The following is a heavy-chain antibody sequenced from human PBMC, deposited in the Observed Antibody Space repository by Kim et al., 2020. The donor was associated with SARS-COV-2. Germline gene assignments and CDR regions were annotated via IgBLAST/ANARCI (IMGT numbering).Heavy chain of an antibody. CDR1: GFTFSSYG. CDR2: ISYDGSNK. D-gene: IGHD3-3*01. Sequence: GGSLRLSCAASGFTFSSYGMHWVRQAPGKGLEWVAVISYDGSNKYYADSVKGRFTISRDNSKNTLYLQMNSLRAEDTAVYYCAKVRGPYDFWRDGMDVWGQGTTVTVSS. CDR3: AKVRGPYDFWRDGMDV. V-gene: IGHV3-30*18. J-gene: IGHJ6*02.